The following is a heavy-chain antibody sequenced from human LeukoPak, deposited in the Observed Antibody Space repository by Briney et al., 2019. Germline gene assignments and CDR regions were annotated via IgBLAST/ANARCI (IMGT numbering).Heavy chain of an antibody. D-gene: IGHD4-23*01. V-gene: IGHV3-33*06. CDR2: IWYDGNNK. Sequence: GRSLRLSCAASGFTFSSYGMHWVRQAPGKGLEWVAVIWYDGNNKKYADSVKGRFTISRDNSKSTLYLQMNSLRAEDTVVYYCAKDGNYGGNGPLDYWGQGTLVTVSS. J-gene: IGHJ4*02. CDR1: GFTFSSYG. CDR3: AKDGNYGGNGPLDY.